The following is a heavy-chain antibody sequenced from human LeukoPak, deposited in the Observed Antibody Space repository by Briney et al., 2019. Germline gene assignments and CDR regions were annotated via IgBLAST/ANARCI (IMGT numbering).Heavy chain of an antibody. CDR2: IYYSGST. J-gene: IGHJ4*02. CDR1: GGSISSYY. Sequence: SETLSLTCTVSGGSISSYYWSWIRQPPGKGLEWIGYIYYSGSTNYNPSLKSRVTISVDTSKNQFSLKLSPVTAADTAVHYCARGGSGYYIDYWGQGTLVTVSS. D-gene: IGHD3-22*01. V-gene: IGHV4-59*01. CDR3: ARGGSGYYIDY.